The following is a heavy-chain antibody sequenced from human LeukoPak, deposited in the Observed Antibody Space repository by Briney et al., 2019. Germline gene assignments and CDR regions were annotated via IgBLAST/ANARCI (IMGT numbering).Heavy chain of an antibody. V-gene: IGHV3-9*01. J-gene: IGHJ4*02. CDR3: AKARRGLHYYDSSGYPDY. CDR1: GFTFDDYA. Sequence: PGRSLRLSCAASGFTFDDYAMHWVRQAPGKGLEWVSGISWNSGSIGYADSVKGRFTISRDNAKNSLYLQMNSPRAEDTALYYCAKARRGLHYYDSSGYPDYWGQGTLVTVSS. D-gene: IGHD3-22*01. CDR2: ISWNSGSI.